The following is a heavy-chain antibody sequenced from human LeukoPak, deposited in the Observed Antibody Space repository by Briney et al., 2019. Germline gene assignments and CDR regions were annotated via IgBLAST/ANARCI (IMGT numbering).Heavy chain of an antibody. Sequence: SETLSLTCTVSDDSISDYYRGWIRQPPGKGLEWIGYFHNSGTSTYNPSLKSRATISADTSKNQFSLKLNSLTTADTAVYYCTRGAGWLIDYWGQGILVTVSS. CDR3: TRGAGWLIDY. V-gene: IGHV4-59*01. D-gene: IGHD3-16*01. J-gene: IGHJ4*02. CDR2: FHNSGTS. CDR1: DDSISDYY.